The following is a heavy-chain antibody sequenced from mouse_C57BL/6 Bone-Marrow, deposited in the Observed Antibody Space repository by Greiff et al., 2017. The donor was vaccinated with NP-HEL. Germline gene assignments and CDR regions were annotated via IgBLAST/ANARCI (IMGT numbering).Heavy chain of an antibody. Sequence: VQLQQPGAELVKPGASVKLSCKASGYTFTSYWMQWVKQRPGQGLEWIGEIDPSDSYTNYNQKFKGKATLTVDTSSSTAYMQLSSLTSEDSAVYYCAREGVYDYDGVAYWGQGTLVTVSA. J-gene: IGHJ3*01. CDR2: IDPSDSYT. D-gene: IGHD2-4*01. CDR3: AREGVYDYDGVAY. V-gene: IGHV1-50*01. CDR1: GYTFTSYW.